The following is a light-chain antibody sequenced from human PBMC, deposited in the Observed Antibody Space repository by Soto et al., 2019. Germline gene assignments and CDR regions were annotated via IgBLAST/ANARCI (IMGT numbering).Light chain of an antibody. Sequence: EIVLTQSPGTLSLSPWEGATLSCRASQSISSNFLAWYQQKRGQAPRLLIHGASNRATGIPTRFSGSGSGTEFTLTISSLQSEDFAVYYCQHYKTWPLAFGGGTKVDIK. CDR3: QHYKTWPLA. J-gene: IGKJ4*01. CDR2: GAS. V-gene: IGKV3D-15*01. CDR1: QSISSNF.